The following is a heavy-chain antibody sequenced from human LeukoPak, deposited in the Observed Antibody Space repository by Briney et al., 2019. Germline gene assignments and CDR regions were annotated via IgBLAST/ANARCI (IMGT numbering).Heavy chain of an antibody. CDR3: ARGGDSSGYYYSIDY. D-gene: IGHD3-22*01. CDR1: GGSISSYY. Sequence: SETLSLTCTVSGGSISSYYWSWIRQPAGEGLQWIGRIYSSGSTNYNPSLKSRVTMSVDTSKKQFSLKLNSVTAADTAVYYCARGGDSSGYYYSIDYWGQGTLVTVSS. J-gene: IGHJ4*02. V-gene: IGHV4-4*07. CDR2: IYSSGST.